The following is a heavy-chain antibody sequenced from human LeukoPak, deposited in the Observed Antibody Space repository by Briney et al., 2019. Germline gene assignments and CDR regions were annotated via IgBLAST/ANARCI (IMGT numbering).Heavy chain of an antibody. CDR1: GGSISSYY. Sequence: PSETLSLTCTVSGGSISSYYWSWIRQPPGKGLEWIGYIYYSGSTNYNPSLKSRVTISVDTSKNQFSLKLSSVTAADTAVYYCARHRHTGYSGYDPFDYWGQGTLVTVSS. V-gene: IGHV4-59*08. D-gene: IGHD5-12*01. CDR2: IYYSGST. J-gene: IGHJ4*02. CDR3: ARHRHTGYSGYDPFDY.